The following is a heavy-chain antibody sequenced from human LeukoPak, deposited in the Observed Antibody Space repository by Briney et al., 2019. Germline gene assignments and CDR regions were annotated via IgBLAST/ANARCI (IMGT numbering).Heavy chain of an antibody. CDR3: AKTNWGSDYFDY. D-gene: IGHD7-27*01. Sequence: GGSLRLSCAASGFTFSSYAMSWVRQAPGKGPEWVSAISDSGGSTYYADSVKGRFTISRDNSKSTLYLQMNSLRAEDTAVYYCAKTNWGSDYFDYWGQGTLVTVSS. CDR2: ISDSGGST. CDR1: GFTFSSYA. J-gene: IGHJ4*02. V-gene: IGHV3-23*01.